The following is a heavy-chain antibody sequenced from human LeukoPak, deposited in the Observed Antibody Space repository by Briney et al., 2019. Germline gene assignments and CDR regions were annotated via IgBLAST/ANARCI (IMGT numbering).Heavy chain of an antibody. D-gene: IGHD3-22*01. CDR1: GFTFSSYG. CDR3: ARDLFRSSGYWEYFQH. V-gene: IGHV3-33*01. Sequence: PGGSLRLSCAASGFTFSSYGMHWVRQAPGKGLEWVAVIWYDGSNKYYADSVKGRFTISRDNSKNTPYLQMNSLRAEDTAVYYCARDLFRSSGYWEYFQHWGQGTLVTVSS. CDR2: IWYDGSNK. J-gene: IGHJ1*01.